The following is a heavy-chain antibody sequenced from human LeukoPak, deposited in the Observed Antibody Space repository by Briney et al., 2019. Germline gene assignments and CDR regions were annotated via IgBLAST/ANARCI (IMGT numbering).Heavy chain of an antibody. CDR3: AKDHYWSIDY. D-gene: IGHD3-3*01. CDR2: ISGSGGST. CDR1: GFTFSNYD. V-gene: IGHV3-23*01. J-gene: IGHJ4*02. Sequence: PGGSLRLSCEASGFTFSNYDMIWVRQAPGKGLEWVSIISGSGGSTYYGDSVKGRFTISRDNSKNTLYLQMNSLRAEDTGVYYCAKDHYWSIDYWGRGTLVTVSS.